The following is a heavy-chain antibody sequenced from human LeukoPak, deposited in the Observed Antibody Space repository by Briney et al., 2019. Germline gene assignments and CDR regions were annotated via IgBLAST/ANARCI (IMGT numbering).Heavy chain of an antibody. D-gene: IGHD5-12*01. J-gene: IGHJ4*02. CDR3: ARDRGYVSASPCDY. CDR1: GYTFTSYG. Sequence: GASVTVSCKASGYTFTSYGISWVRQAPGQGLEWMGWISACNGNTYYAQKLKGRVTMTTDTSTSTAYMELRSLRSDDTAVYYCARDRGYVSASPCDYWGQGTLVTVSS. CDR2: ISACNGNT. V-gene: IGHV1-18*01.